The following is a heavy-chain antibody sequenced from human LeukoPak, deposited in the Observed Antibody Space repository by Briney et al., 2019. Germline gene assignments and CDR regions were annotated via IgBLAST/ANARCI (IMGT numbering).Heavy chain of an antibody. D-gene: IGHD3-3*01. Sequence: PGGSLRLSCAASGFTFSSYEMNWVRQAPGKGLEWVSYISSSGSTIYYADSVKGRFTISRDNAKNSLYLQMNSLRAEDTAVYYCARLLNDFWSGYAYFDYWGQGTLVTVSS. CDR2: ISSSGSTI. CDR1: GFTFSSYE. J-gene: IGHJ4*02. V-gene: IGHV3-48*03. CDR3: ARLLNDFWSGYAYFDY.